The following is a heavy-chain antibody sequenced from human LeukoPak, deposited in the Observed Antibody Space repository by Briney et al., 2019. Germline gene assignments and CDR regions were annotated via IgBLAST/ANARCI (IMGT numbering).Heavy chain of an antibody. V-gene: IGHV3-53*04. CDR1: GFTLSSHH. J-gene: IGHJ4*02. CDR2: IYSGDNT. Sequence: PGGSLRLSCGASGFTLSSHHMHWVPQAPGKGLEWVSVIYSGDNTDYADSVRGRFTLSTRNSENTLYRHMNSLTPEDTAAYYCARSHPPENCGGVTCQLWGGFDYWGQGSPVTVSS. CDR3: ARSHPPENCGGVTCQLWGGFDY. D-gene: IGHD2-21*01.